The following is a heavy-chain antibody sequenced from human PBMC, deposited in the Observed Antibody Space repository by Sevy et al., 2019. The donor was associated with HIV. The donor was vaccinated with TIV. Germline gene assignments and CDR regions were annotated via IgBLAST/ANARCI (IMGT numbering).Heavy chain of an antibody. J-gene: IGHJ4*02. Sequence: GGSLRLSCAASGFTFSYDGLSWVRQAPGKGLEWVSGVNSDGSSTNYADSVKGRFTMSRDSAKNTLYLQMNSLRAEDTAVYFCVAANTWQDYWGQGTLVTVSS. CDR1: GFTFSYDG. V-gene: IGHV3-74*01. CDR3: VAANTWQDY. CDR2: VNSDGSST. D-gene: IGHD2-15*01.